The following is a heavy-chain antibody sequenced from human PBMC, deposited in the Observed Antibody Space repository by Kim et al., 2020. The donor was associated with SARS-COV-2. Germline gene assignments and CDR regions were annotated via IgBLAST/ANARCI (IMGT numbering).Heavy chain of an antibody. J-gene: IGHJ3*02. CDR1: GYTFTSYG. CDR2: ISAYNRNT. V-gene: IGHV1-18*04. Sequence: ASVKVSCKASGYTFTSYGISWVRQAPGQGLEWMGWISAYNRNTNYAQKLQGRVTMTTDTSTSTAFMELRSLRSDDTAVYYCARGVTIGWFGELLSTNDAFDIWGQGTMVTVSS. CDR3: ARGVTIGWFGELLSTNDAFDI. D-gene: IGHD3-10*01.